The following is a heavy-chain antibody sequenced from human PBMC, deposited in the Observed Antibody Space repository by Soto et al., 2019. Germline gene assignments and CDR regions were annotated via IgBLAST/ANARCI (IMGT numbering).Heavy chain of an antibody. Sequence: ASVKVSCKASGYTFSSYAMHWVRQAPGQRLEWMGWINAGHGNTKSSQKFQDRVTISRDTSASTAYMELTSLRSEDTAVYYCARDTGDGTFDFWGQGTLVTSPQ. V-gene: IGHV1-3*01. J-gene: IGHJ4*02. CDR1: GYTFSSYA. CDR3: ARDTGDGTFDF. CDR2: INAGHGNT. D-gene: IGHD7-27*01.